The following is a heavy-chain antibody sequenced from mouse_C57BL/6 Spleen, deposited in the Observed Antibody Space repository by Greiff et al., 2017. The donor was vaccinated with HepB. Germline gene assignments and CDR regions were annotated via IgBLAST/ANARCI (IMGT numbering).Heavy chain of an antibody. J-gene: IGHJ4*01. Sequence: QVQLQHPGAELVRPGSSVKLSCKASGYTFTSYWMHWVKQRPIQGLEWIGNIDPSDSETHYNQKFKDKATLTVDKSSSTAYMQLSSLTSEDSAVYYCARGGTDMDYWGQGTSVTVSS. V-gene: IGHV1-52*01. CDR1: GYTFTSYW. CDR2: IDPSDSET. CDR3: ARGGTDMDY. D-gene: IGHD1-1*01.